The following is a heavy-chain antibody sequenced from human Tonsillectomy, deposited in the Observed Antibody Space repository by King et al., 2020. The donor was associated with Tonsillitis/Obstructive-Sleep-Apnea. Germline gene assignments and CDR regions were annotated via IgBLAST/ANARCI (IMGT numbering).Heavy chain of an antibody. CDR3: ARVGFSNYVNYYYYMDV. D-gene: IGHD4-11*01. V-gene: IGHV3-20*04. CDR2: INWNGGST. J-gene: IGHJ6*03. CDR1: GFTFDDYG. Sequence: VQLVESGGGVVRPGGSLRLSCAASGFTFDDYGMSWVRQAPGKGLEWVSGINWNGGSTGYADSVKGRFTISRDDAKNSLYLQMNSLRAEDTALYYCARVGFSNYVNYYYYMDVWGKGTTVTVSS.